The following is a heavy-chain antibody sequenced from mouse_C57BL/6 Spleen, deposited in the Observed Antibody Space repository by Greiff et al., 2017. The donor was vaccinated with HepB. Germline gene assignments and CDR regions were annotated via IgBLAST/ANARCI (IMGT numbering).Heavy chain of an antibody. V-gene: IGHV1-15*01. CDR3: TRENYCGSGCFAY. CDR2: IDPETGGT. CDR1: GYTFTDYE. J-gene: IGHJ3*01. D-gene: IGHD1-1*01. Sequence: VQLQQSGAELVRPGASVTLSCKASGYTFTDYEMHWVKQTPVHGLDWIGAIDPETGGTAYNQKFKGKAILTADKSSSTAYMELRSLTSEDSAVYYCTRENYCGSGCFAYWGQGTLVTVSA.